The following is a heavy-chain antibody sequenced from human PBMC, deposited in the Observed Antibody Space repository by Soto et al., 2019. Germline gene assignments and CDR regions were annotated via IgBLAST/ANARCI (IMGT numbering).Heavy chain of an antibody. Sequence: GGSLRLSCAASGFTFSSYAMSWVRQAPGKGLEWVSAISGSGGSTYYADSVKGRFTISRDNSKNTLYLQMNSLRAEDTAVYYCAKDKSKYNWNDSNDAFDIWGQGTMVTVSS. V-gene: IGHV3-23*01. D-gene: IGHD1-1*01. CDR2: ISGSGGST. CDR3: AKDKSKYNWNDSNDAFDI. CDR1: GFTFSSYA. J-gene: IGHJ3*02.